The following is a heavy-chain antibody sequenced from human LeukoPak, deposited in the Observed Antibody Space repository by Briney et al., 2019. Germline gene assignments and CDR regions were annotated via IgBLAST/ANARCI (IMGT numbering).Heavy chain of an antibody. CDR3: ARGGYNWNDDYYYGMDV. J-gene: IGHJ6*02. CDR1: GFTFSSYA. CDR2: ISYDGSNK. Sequence: PGGSLRLSCAASGFTFSSYAMHWVRQAPGKGLEWVAVISYDGSNKYYADSVKGRFTISRDNSKNTLYLQMNSLRAEDTAVYYCARGGYNWNDDYYYGMDVWGQGTTVTVSS. V-gene: IGHV3-30-3*01. D-gene: IGHD1-20*01.